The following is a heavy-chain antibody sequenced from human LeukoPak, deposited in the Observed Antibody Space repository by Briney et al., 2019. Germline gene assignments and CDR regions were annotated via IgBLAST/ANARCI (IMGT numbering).Heavy chain of an antibody. CDR1: GYTFTSYA. Sequence: ASVKVSSKASGYTFTSYAMHWVRQAPGQRLEWMGWINAGNGNTKYSQKFQSRVTITRDTSASTAYMELSSLRSEDTAVYYCARGGIISPPDVWGQGTTVTVSS. CDR2: INAGNGNT. CDR3: ARGGIISPPDV. V-gene: IGHV1-3*01. J-gene: IGHJ6*02. D-gene: IGHD3-10*01.